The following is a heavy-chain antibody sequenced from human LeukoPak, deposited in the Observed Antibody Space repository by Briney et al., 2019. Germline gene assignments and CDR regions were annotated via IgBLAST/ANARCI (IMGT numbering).Heavy chain of an antibody. D-gene: IGHD3-16*01. CDR2: ISYSGKT. CDR1: GDSISSNH. CDR3: ARVGRGDHTWGSYYCDH. V-gene: IGHV4-59*01. J-gene: IGHJ4*02. Sequence: SETLSLTCSVSGDSISSNHWSWIRQPPGKGLEWIGYISYSGKTSYSPSLKSRVTISVDTSKNQFSLKLSSVTAADTAVYYCARVGRGDHTWGSYYCDHWGQGTLVTVSS.